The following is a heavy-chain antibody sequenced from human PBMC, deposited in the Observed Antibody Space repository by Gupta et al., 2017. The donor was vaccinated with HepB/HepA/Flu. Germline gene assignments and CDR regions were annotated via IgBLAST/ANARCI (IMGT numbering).Heavy chain of an antibody. CDR2: IYYSGST. Sequence: QLQLQESGPGLVKPSETLSLTCTVSGGPISSSSYHWGWIRQPPGKGLEWIGSIYYSGSTYYNPSLKSRVTISVDTSKNQFSLKLSSVTAADTAVYYCARLSLFPGNWFDPWGQGTLVTVSS. D-gene: IGHD2-21*01. V-gene: IGHV4-39*01. CDR1: GGPISSSSYH. CDR3: ARLSLFPGNWFDP. J-gene: IGHJ5*02.